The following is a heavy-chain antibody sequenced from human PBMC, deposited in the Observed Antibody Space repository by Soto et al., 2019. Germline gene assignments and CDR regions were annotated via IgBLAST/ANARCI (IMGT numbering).Heavy chain of an antibody. CDR2: IIPIFGTA. Sequence: ASVKVSCKASGGTFSNYAFIWVRQAPGQGLEWMGGIIPIFGTANYAQKFQGRVTITADESTNTAYMELSSLRSDDTAVYYCARVSQDIVLVPATIRLGGMDVWGQGTTLTVSS. V-gene: IGHV1-69*13. CDR1: GGTFSNYA. CDR3: ARVSQDIVLVPATIRLGGMDV. D-gene: IGHD2-2*01. J-gene: IGHJ6*02.